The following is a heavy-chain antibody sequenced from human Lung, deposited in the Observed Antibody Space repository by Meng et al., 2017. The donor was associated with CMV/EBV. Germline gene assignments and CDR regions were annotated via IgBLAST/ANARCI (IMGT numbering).Heavy chain of an antibody. Sequence: GESLKISCAASGFTFSSYWMSWVRQAPGKGLEWVANIKQDGSEKYYVDSVKGRFTISRDNAKNSLYLQMNSLRAEDTAVYYCARAIVVPAAPYYYYYGMDVWGQGPTVTVSS. D-gene: IGHD2-2*01. V-gene: IGHV3-7*04. J-gene: IGHJ6*02. CDR2: IKQDGSEK. CDR1: GFTFSSYW. CDR3: ARAIVVPAAPYYYYYGMDV.